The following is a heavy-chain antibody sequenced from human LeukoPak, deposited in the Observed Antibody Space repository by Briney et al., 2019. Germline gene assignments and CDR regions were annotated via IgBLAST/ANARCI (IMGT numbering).Heavy chain of an antibody. J-gene: IGHJ4*02. V-gene: IGHV4-39*01. D-gene: IGHD3-3*01. CDR2: IYYSGST. Sequence: SETLSLTCTVSGGSISSSSYYWGWIRQPPGKGLEWIGSIYYSGSTYHNPSLKSRVTISVDTSKNQFSLKLSSVTAADTAVYYCARSSWLETDDFWSGYKYFDYWGQGTLVTVSS. CDR1: GGSISSSSYY. CDR3: ARSSWLETDDFWSGYKYFDY.